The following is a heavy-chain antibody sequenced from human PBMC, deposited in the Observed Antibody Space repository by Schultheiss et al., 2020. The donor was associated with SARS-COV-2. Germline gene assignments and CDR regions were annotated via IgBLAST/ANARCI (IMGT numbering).Heavy chain of an antibody. V-gene: IGHV4-4*07. CDR3: ARGRTAKGDGYNYPFFHY. J-gene: IGHJ4*02. CDR2: IYTSGST. D-gene: IGHD5-24*01. CDR1: GGSISSYY. Sequence: SETLSLTCTVSGGSISSYYWSWIRQPAGKGLEWIGRIYTSGSTNYNPSLKSRVTTSVDTSKNQFSLKLNSVTAADTAVYYCARGRTAKGDGYNYPFFHYWGQGTLVTVSS.